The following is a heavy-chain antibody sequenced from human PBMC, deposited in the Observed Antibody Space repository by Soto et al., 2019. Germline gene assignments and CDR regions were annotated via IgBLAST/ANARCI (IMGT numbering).Heavy chain of an antibody. V-gene: IGHV4-30-4*01. CDR1: GGSISSGDYY. J-gene: IGHJ1*01. CDR2: IYYSGST. D-gene: IGHD1-26*01. Sequence: SETLSLTCTVSGGSISSGDYYWSWIRQPPGKGLEWIGYIYYSGSTYYNPSLKSRVTISRATSKNQFYLKLSSVTAADTAVYYCARSRSYYVEDFQKWGQGTLVTSPQ. CDR3: ARSRSYYVEDFQK.